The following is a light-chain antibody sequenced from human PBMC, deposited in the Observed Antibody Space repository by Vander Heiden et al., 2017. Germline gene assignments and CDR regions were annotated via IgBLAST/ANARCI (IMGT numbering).Light chain of an antibody. V-gene: IGLV4-60*02. CDR3: DTWDSHTHF. CDR1: SGHSNYF. J-gene: IGLJ1*01. Sequence: QSAVTQSSSASAYLVSTVKLTCTLSSGHSNYFVAWHQQQPGKAPRFLMKLEGSGTYNKGSGVPDRFSGSSSGAERYLTISNLQFEDEGDYYCDTWDSHTHFFGGGTKVTVL. CDR2: LEGSGTY.